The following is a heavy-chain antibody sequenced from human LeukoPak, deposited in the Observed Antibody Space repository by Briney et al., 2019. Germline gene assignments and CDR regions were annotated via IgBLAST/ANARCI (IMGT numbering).Heavy chain of an antibody. CDR3: AKDSTTEGSYSDDY. CDR1: GFTFSSYA. D-gene: IGHD3-10*01. Sequence: PGGSLRLSCAASGFTFSSYAMSWVRQAPGKGLEWVSAISGSGGSTYYADSVKRRFTISRDNSKNTLYLQMNSLRAEDTAVYYCAKDSTTEGSYSDDYWGQGTLVTVSS. CDR2: ISGSGGST. J-gene: IGHJ4*02. V-gene: IGHV3-23*01.